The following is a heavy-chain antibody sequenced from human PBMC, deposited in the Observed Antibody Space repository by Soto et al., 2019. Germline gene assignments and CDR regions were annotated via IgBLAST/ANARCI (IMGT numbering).Heavy chain of an antibody. CDR3: ARVSTTVDYYYMDF. D-gene: IGHD4-17*01. J-gene: IGHJ6*03. V-gene: IGHV3-11*06. CDR1: GFTFSDYY. Sequence: GGSLRLSCAASGFTFSDYYMSWIRQAPGKGLEWVSYISSSSSYTNYADSVKGRFTISRDNAKNTLYLQMNSLRAEDTAVYYCARVSTTVDYYYMDFWGKGTTVTVSS. CDR2: ISSSSSYT.